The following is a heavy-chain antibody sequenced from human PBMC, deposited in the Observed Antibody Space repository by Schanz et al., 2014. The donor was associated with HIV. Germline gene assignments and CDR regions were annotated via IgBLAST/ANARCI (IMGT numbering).Heavy chain of an antibody. J-gene: IGHJ4*02. CDR2: IKLDGSEK. Sequence: EGQLVESGGGLVQPGGSLRLSCAASGFTFKTYWMSWVRQAPGKGLEWLANIKLDGSEKYYVDSVKGRFTISRDNTKNSLYLQMNSLRAEDTAVYYCARDLHDYGDARTDYWGQGILVTVSS. D-gene: IGHD4-17*01. V-gene: IGHV3-7*01. CDR3: ARDLHDYGDARTDY. CDR1: GFTFKTYW.